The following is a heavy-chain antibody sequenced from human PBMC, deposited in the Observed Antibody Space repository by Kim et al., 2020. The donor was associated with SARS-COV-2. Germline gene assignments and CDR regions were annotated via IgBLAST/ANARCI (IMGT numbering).Heavy chain of an antibody. CDR2: I. V-gene: IGHV3-48*02. CDR3: VRDRMGGAFDI. J-gene: IGHJ3*02. Sequence: IDYADSVQGRYTISRDNAKNSLYLQMNSLRDEDTAVYYCVRDRMGGAFDIWGQGTMVTVSS. D-gene: IGHD3-16*01.